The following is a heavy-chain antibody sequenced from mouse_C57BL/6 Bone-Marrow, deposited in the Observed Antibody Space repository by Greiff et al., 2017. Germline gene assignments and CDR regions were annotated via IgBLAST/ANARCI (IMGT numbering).Heavy chain of an antibody. Sequence: QVQLQQSGAELVRPGASVTLSCKASGYTFTDYEMHWVKQTPVHGLEWIGAIDPETGGTAYNQKFKGKAILTADKSSSTAYMELRSLTSEDSAVYYCTRRYYGSSVFDYWGQGTTLTVSS. D-gene: IGHD1-1*01. CDR2: IDPETGGT. J-gene: IGHJ2*01. V-gene: IGHV1-15*01. CDR1: GYTFTDYE. CDR3: TRRYYGSSVFDY.